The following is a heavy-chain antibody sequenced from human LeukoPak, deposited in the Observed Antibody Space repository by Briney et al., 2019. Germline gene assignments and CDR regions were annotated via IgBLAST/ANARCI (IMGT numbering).Heavy chain of an antibody. V-gene: IGHV3-7*03. J-gene: IGHJ4*02. CDR2: INHDGSEK. D-gene: IGHD3-22*01. CDR1: GFSFNIYW. Sequence: GGSLRLSCAASGFSFNIYWMSWVRQAPGKGLEWVANINHDGSEKYYVDSVKGRFTISRDNAENSLYLQMNSLRAEDTAVYYCARRKYYDSSGYQYWGQGTLVTVSS. CDR3: ARRKYYDSSGYQY.